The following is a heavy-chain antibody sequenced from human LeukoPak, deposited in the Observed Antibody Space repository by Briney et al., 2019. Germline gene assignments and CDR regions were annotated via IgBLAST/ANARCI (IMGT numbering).Heavy chain of an antibody. CDR1: VGSISRYY. Sequence: SETLSLTRSVSVGSISRYYWSWIRQPPGKGLEWIGNIFYTGSTKYNPSLKSRVTISVDTSKNQISLKLSSVTAADTAMYYCARSAHYYYDSASNGVAFDVWGQGTMVTVSS. CDR2: IFYTGST. CDR3: ARSAHYYYDSASNGVAFDV. V-gene: IGHV4-59*01. D-gene: IGHD3-22*01. J-gene: IGHJ3*01.